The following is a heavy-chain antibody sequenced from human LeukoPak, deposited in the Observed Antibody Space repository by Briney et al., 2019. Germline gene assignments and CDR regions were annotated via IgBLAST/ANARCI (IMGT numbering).Heavy chain of an antibody. CDR3: ARDVRGGSYFSGTFDI. V-gene: IGHV3-23*01. CDR2: ISGSGGST. D-gene: IGHD1-26*01. CDR1: GFTFSSYA. Sequence: GGSLRLSCAASGFTFSSYAMSWVRQAPGKGLEWVSAISGSGGSTYYADSVKGRFTISRDNSKNTLYLQMNSLRAEDTAVYYCARDVRGGSYFSGTFDIWGQGAMVTVSS. J-gene: IGHJ3*02.